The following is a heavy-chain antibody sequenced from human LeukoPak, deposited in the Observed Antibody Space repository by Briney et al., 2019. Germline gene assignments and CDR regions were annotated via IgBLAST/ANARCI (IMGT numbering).Heavy chain of an antibody. CDR1: GGSIFSGDYY. Sequence: SQTLSLTCTVSGGSIFSGDYYWNWIRQPPGKGLEWIGYIYYNGITYYNPSLESRVTISVDTSKNQFSLKLRFVTAADTAVYYCARILRGYYFDYWGQGTLVTVSS. CDR3: ARILRGYYFDY. V-gene: IGHV4-30-4*01. J-gene: IGHJ4*02. CDR2: IYYNGIT. D-gene: IGHD4-17*01.